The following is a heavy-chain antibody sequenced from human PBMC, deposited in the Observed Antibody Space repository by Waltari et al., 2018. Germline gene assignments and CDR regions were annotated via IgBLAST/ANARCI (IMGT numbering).Heavy chain of an antibody. CDR1: GGSISSGSYY. V-gene: IGHV4-61*02. CDR2: IYTSWSP. D-gene: IGHD1-26*01. J-gene: IGHJ3*02. Sequence: QVQLQESGPGLVKPSQTLSLTCTVSGGSISSGSYYWSWIRQPAGKGLEWIGCIYTSWSPNSNPSLKSRVTISLDTSKNQFSLKLSSVTAADTAVYYCARREPTFDIWGQGTMVTVSS. CDR3: ARREPTFDI.